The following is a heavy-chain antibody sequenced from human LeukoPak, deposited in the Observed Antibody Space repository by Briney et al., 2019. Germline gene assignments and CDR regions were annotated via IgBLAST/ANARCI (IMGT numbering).Heavy chain of an antibody. CDR1: GYNFTSYW. J-gene: IGHJ3*02. CDR2: IYPGDSDT. Sequence: GESLKISCKGSGYNFTSYWIGWVRQMPGKGLEWMGIIYPGDSDTRYSPSFQGQVSISADKSISTAYLQWSSLKASDTAMYYCARHRTVAAAGLDAYDIWGQGTVVTVSS. V-gene: IGHV5-51*01. D-gene: IGHD6-13*01. CDR3: ARHRTVAAAGLDAYDI.